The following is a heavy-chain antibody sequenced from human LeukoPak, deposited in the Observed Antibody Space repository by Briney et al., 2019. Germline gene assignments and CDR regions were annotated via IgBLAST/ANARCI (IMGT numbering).Heavy chain of an antibody. CDR1: GGSISSYY. Sequence: SETLSLTCTVSGGSISSYYWSWIRQPAGKGLEWIGRIYTSGSTNYNPSLKSRVTMSVDTSKNQFSLKLSSVTAADTAVYYCARGDFWSGSQRTFDYWGQGTLVTVSS. D-gene: IGHD3-3*01. J-gene: IGHJ4*02. V-gene: IGHV4-4*07. CDR2: IYTSGST. CDR3: ARGDFWSGSQRTFDY.